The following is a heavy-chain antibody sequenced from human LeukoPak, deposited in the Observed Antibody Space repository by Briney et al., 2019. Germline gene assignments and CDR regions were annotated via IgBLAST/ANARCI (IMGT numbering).Heavy chain of an antibody. J-gene: IGHJ3*02. CDR2: ITPDGTST. D-gene: IGHD3-3*01. V-gene: IGHV3-74*01. CDR1: GFTFSTYW. Sequence: PGGSLRLSCEASGFTFSTYWMHWVRQVPGKGLVWVSRITPDGTSTTYADSVKGRFTISRDNAKNTLYVQMNSLRAEDTAVYYCARGAFGVYAFDIWGQGTMVTVSS. CDR3: ARGAFGVYAFDI.